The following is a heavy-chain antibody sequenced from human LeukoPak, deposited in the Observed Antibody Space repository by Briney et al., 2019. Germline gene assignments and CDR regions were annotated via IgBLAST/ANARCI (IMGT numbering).Heavy chain of an antibody. D-gene: IGHD3-3*01. CDR2: IYYSGST. CDR3: ARDTRDRSDFWSGYYYYYYGMDV. J-gene: IGHJ6*02. Sequence: SETLSLTCTVSGGSISSSSYYWGWIRQPPGKGLEWIGSIYYSGSTYYNPSLKSRVTISVDTSKNQFSLKLSSVTAADTAVYYCARDTRDRSDFWSGYYYYYYGMDVWGQGTTVTVSS. V-gene: IGHV4-39*07. CDR1: GGSISSSSYY.